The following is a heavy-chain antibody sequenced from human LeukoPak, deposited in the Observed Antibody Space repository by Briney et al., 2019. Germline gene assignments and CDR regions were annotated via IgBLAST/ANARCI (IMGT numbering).Heavy chain of an antibody. J-gene: IGHJ5*02. CDR2: INHSGST. CDR1: GGSFSGYY. Sequence: SETLSLTCAVYGGSFSGYYWSWIRQPPGKGLEWIGEINHSGSTNYNPSLKSRVTISVDTSKNQFSLKLSSVTAADTAVYYCARAGGYDLYNWFDPWGQGTLVTVSS. CDR3: ARAGGYDLYNWFDP. D-gene: IGHD5-12*01. V-gene: IGHV4-34*01.